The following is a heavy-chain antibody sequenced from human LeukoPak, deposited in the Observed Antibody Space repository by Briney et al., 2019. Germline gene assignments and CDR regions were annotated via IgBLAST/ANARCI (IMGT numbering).Heavy chain of an antibody. CDR1: GGTFSSYA. V-gene: IGHV1-69*13. CDR2: IIPIFGTA. Sequence: ASVKVSCKASGGTFSSYAISWVRQAPGQGLEWMGGIIPIFGTANYAQKFQGRVTITADESTSTAYMELSSLRSEDTAVYYCARTDVGTYYYDSRGPFFEYWGQGTLVTVSS. D-gene: IGHD3-22*01. CDR3: ARTDVGTYYYDSRGPFFEY. J-gene: IGHJ4*02.